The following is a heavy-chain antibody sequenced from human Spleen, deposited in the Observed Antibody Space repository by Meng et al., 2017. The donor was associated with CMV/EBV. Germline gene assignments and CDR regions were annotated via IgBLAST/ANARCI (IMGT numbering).Heavy chain of an antibody. D-gene: IGHD6-13*01. CDR2: IYYSGST. CDR3: ARAVAAAVKIDY. Sequence: LRLSCTVSGGSISSGDYYWSWLRQPPGKGLEWIGYIYYSGSTYYHPSLKSRLTISVDTSKNQFSLKLSSVTAADTAVYFCARAVAAAVKIDYWGQGTLVTVSS. J-gene: IGHJ4*02. CDR1: GGSISSGDYY. V-gene: IGHV4-30-4*08.